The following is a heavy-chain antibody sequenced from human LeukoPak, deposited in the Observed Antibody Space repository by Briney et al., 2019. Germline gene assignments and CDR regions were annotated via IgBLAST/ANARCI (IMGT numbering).Heavy chain of an antibody. CDR1: GGSISSYY. V-gene: IGHV4-59*08. CDR2: IYYSGST. D-gene: IGHD5-18*01. Sequence: SETLSLTCTVSGGSISSYYWSWIRQPPGKGLEWIGYIYYSGSTNYNPSLKSRVTISVDTSKNQFSLKLSSVTAADTAVYYCARFSPTTPGDTAYYFDYWGQGTLVTVSS. J-gene: IGHJ4*02. CDR3: ARFSPTTPGDTAYYFDY.